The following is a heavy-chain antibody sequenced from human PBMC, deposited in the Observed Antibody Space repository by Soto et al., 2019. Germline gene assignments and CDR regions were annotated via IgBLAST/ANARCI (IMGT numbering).Heavy chain of an antibody. D-gene: IGHD6-19*01. CDR3: AKAPVLFIAVAEKAYYFDY. Sequence: GGSLRLSCAASGFTFSSYAMSWVRQAPGKGLEWVSAISGSGGSTYYADSVKGRFTISRDNSKNTLYLQMNSLRAEDTAVYYCAKAPVLFIAVAEKAYYFDYWGQGTLVTVSS. J-gene: IGHJ4*02. CDR2: ISGSGGST. CDR1: GFTFSSYA. V-gene: IGHV3-23*01.